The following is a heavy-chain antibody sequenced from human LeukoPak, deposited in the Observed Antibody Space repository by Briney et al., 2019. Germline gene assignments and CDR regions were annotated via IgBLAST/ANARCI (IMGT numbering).Heavy chain of an antibody. CDR2: IWYDGSNK. Sequence: GGSLRLSCAASGFTFSSYGMHWVRQAPGKGLEWVAVIWYDGSNKYYADSVKGRFTISRDNSKNTLYLQMNSLRAEDTAVYYCARVAYFVGAFDIWGQGTMVTVSS. D-gene: IGHD2/OR15-2a*01. CDR1: GFTFSSYG. V-gene: IGHV3-33*01. J-gene: IGHJ3*02. CDR3: ARVAYFVGAFDI.